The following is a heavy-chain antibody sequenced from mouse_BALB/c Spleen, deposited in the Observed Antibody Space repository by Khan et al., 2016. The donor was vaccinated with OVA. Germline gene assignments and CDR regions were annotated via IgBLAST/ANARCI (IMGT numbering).Heavy chain of an antibody. Sequence: VQLKQSGPELVKPSQSLSLTCTVTGYSITGGYSWHWIRQFPGNKLEWMGYIHYSGSTNYNPSLKSRISMTRDTSKNQFFLQLNSVTTEDTATYYCARSGTTVVAYWYFDVWGAGTTVTVSS. V-gene: IGHV3-1*02. J-gene: IGHJ1*01. CDR3: ARSGTTVVAYWYFDV. D-gene: IGHD1-1*01. CDR1: GYSITGGYS. CDR2: IHYSGST.